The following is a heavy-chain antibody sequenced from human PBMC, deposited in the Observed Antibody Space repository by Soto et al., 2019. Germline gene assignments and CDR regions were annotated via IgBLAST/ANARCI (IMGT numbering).Heavy chain of an antibody. Sequence: GASVKVSCKASGYTFTGYYMHLVRQAPGQGLEWMGWINPNSGGTNYAQKFQGWVTMTRDTSISTAYMELSRLRSDDTAVYYCARAPSFDYYGSGSYYAPDAAFDIWGQGTMVTVS. J-gene: IGHJ3*02. D-gene: IGHD3-10*01. V-gene: IGHV1-2*04. CDR3: ARAPSFDYYGSGSYYAPDAAFDI. CDR2: INPNSGGT. CDR1: GYTFTGYY.